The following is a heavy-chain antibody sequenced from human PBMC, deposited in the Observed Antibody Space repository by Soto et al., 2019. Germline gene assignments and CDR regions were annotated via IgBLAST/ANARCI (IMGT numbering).Heavy chain of an antibody. D-gene: IGHD3-22*01. CDR3: ARVGADSSRLTYYYGMGV. J-gene: IGHJ6*02. CDR2: IYTSGST. Sequence: SETLSLTCTVSGGSISSYDWSWIRQPAGKGLEWIGRIYTSGSTNYNPSLKSRVTMSVDTSKNQFSLKLISATAADTAVHYCARVGADSSRLTYYYGMGVWGQGPTVAVSS. CDR1: GGSISSYD. V-gene: IGHV4-4*07.